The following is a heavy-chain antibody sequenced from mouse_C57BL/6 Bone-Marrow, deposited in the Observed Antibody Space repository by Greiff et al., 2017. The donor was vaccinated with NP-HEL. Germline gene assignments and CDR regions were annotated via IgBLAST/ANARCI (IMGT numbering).Heavy chain of an antibody. V-gene: IGHV5-16*01. CDR3: ARVDGNLWFAY. CDR2: INYDGSST. Sequence: EVQLVESEGGLVQPGSSMKLSCTASGFTFSDYYMAWVRQVPEKGLEWVANINYDGSSTYYLDSLKSRFIISRDNAKNILYLQMSSLKSEDTATYYCARVDGNLWFAYWGQGTLVTVSA. D-gene: IGHD2-1*01. CDR1: GFTFSDYY. J-gene: IGHJ3*01.